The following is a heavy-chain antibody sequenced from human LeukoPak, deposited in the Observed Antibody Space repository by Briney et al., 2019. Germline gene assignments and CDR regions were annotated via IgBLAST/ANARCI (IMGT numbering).Heavy chain of an antibody. CDR1: GLAFSDFA. CDR2: ISGSGGGT. J-gene: IGHJ3*02. Sequence: PGGSLRLSCAASGLAFSDFAMSWVRQAPGKGLEWVSTISGSGGGTYYADSVRGRFTVSRDNSKNTLFLEMNSLRVEDTAEYYCANGGDELESFGAFDIWGQGTWVTVSS. CDR3: ANGGDELESFGAFDI. V-gene: IGHV3-23*01. D-gene: IGHD2-21*01.